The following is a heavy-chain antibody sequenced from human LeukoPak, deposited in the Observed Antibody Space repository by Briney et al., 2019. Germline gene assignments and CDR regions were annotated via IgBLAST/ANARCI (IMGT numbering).Heavy chain of an antibody. V-gene: IGHV1-69*01. CDR1: GGTFSSYA. D-gene: IGHD3-3*01. Sequence: EASVKVSCKASGGTFSSYAISWVRQAPGQGLEWMGGIIPIFGTANYAQKFQGRVTITADESTSTAYMELSSLRSEDTAVYYCAKGNVKRITIFGVVITGPYYFDYWGQGTLVTVSS. CDR2: IIPIFGTA. J-gene: IGHJ4*02. CDR3: AKGNVKRITIFGVVITGPYYFDY.